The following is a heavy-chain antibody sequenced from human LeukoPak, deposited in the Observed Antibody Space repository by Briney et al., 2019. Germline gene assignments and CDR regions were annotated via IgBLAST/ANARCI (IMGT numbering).Heavy chain of an antibody. Sequence: GGSLRLSCAASEFTFSGYWMSWFRQAPGKGLEWGAAIKQDGSETDYVDSVKRRFTISRDNAKNSLYLQMNSLRIEDTAVYYCARAQWRRPDYWGQGTLVTVSS. CDR3: ARAQWRRPDY. CDR2: IKQDGSET. V-gene: IGHV3-7*02. J-gene: IGHJ4*02. D-gene: IGHD5-12*01. CDR1: EFTFSGYW.